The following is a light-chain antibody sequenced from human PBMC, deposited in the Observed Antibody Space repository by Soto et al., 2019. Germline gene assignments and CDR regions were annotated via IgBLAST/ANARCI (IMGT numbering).Light chain of an antibody. J-gene: IGLJ1*01. CDR2: EVS. CDR3: SSYTSSRAYV. CDR1: NSDVGGYNY. V-gene: IGLV2-14*01. Sequence: QSALTQPASVSGSPGQSISFSCAGSNSDVGGYNYVSWYQQQSGKAPKLMIHEVSNRPSGVSNRFSGSKSGNTASLTISGLQAEDEADYYCSSYTSSRAYVFGIGTKVTVL.